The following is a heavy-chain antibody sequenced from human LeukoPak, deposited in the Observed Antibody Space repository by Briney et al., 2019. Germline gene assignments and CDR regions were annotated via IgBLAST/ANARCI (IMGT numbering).Heavy chain of an antibody. Sequence: PGGSLRLSYAASGFTLSRHAIHWVRQAPGKGLEWVSAISSSSTYIQYADSVKGRFTISRDDAKNSLYLQLDSLRVEDTAVYYCVRVGVRAWFDSWGQGTLVTVSS. D-gene: IGHD3-16*02. V-gene: IGHV3-21*01. CDR1: GFTLSRHA. J-gene: IGHJ5*01. CDR3: VRVGVRAWFDS. CDR2: ISSSSTYI.